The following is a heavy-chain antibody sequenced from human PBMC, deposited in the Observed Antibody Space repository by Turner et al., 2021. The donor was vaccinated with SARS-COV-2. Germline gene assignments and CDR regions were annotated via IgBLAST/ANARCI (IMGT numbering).Heavy chain of an antibody. D-gene: IGHD2-2*01. V-gene: IGHV3-23*01. CDR1: GFTLRSYA. J-gene: IGHJ4*02. CDR3: ATFSVVVPDY. CDR2: ISGSGGST. Sequence: EVQLLESGGGLVQPGGSLRLSCAASGFTLRSYAMSWVRQAPGKGLEWVSAISGSGGSTYYADSVKGRFTISRDNRKNSLFLQMSTLRADDTAIYYCATFSVVVPDYWGQGTLVTVSS.